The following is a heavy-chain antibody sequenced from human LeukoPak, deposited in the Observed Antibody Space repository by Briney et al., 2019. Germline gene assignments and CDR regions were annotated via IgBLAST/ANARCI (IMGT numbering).Heavy chain of an antibody. CDR3: ARHKDYYYSYMDV. CDR1: GGSSSSYY. V-gene: IGHV4-59*08. J-gene: IGHJ6*03. Sequence: PSETLSLTCTVSGGSSSSYYWSWIRQPPGKGLEWIAYIYYSGSTNYNPSLTSRVTISVDTSKNQFSLKLSSVTAADTAVYYCARHKDYYYSYMDVWGKGTTVTISS. CDR2: IYYSGST.